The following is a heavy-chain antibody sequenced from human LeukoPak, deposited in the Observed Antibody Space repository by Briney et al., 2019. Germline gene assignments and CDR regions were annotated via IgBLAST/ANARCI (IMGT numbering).Heavy chain of an antibody. CDR1: GFTFGDYA. J-gene: IGHJ4*02. CDR3: AKVGGLGSFYRSPYFAY. V-gene: IGHV3-9*01. D-gene: IGHD3-10*01. Sequence: GGSLRLSCAAAGFTFGDYAMHWVRQAPGKGLECVSGISWNSDTIRYADSVKGRFTISRDTAKNSLYLQMNSLRPEDTALYYCAKVGGLGSFYRSPYFAYWGQGTLVTVSS. CDR2: ISWNSDTI.